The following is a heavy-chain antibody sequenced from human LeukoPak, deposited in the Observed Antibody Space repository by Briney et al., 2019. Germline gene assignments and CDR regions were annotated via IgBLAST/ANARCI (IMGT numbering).Heavy chain of an antibody. J-gene: IGHJ3*02. Sequence: KPSETLSLTCTVSGGSISSYYWSWIRQPPGKGLEWIGYIYYSGSTNYNPSLKSRVTISVDTSKNQFSLKLSSVTAADTAVYYCARELRRARDAFDIWGQGTMVTVSS. CDR1: GGSISSYY. CDR3: ARELRRARDAFDI. D-gene: IGHD4/OR15-4a*01. V-gene: IGHV4-59*01. CDR2: IYYSGST.